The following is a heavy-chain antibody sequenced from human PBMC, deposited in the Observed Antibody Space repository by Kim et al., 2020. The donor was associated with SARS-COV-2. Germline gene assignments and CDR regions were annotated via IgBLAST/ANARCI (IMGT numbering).Heavy chain of an antibody. CDR3: ARTHYYDSSGYYNPIYYFDY. Sequence: SETLSLTCTVSGGSISSGGYYWSWIRQHPGKGLEWIGYIYYSGSTYYNPSLKSRVTISVDTSRNQFSLKLSSVTAADTAVYYCARTHYYDSSGYYNPIYYFDYWGQGTLVTVSS. CDR2: IYYSGST. J-gene: IGHJ4*02. D-gene: IGHD3-22*01. V-gene: IGHV4-31*03. CDR1: GGSISSGGYY.